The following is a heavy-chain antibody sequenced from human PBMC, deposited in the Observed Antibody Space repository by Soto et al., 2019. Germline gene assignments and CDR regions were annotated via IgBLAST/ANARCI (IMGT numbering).Heavy chain of an antibody. J-gene: IGHJ5*02. D-gene: IGHD1-26*01. CDR2: IFYSGST. CDR3: ERYAAESGSNKIDP. V-gene: IGHV4-61*01. Sequence: QVQLQESGPGLVKPSETLSVTCTVSGGSVSSRSHFWSWIRQPPGGDLQWIGYIFYSGSTNYNPSLMSRATLSVDTSRNQFSLRLTSVTAADTAFYYCERYAAESGSNKIDPWGQGTLVTVSS. CDR1: GGSVSSRSHF.